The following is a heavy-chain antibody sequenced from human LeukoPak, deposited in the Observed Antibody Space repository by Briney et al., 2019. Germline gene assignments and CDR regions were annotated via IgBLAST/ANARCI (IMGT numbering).Heavy chain of an antibody. J-gene: IGHJ3*02. CDR3: ATPYCSSLSCLDVFNI. Sequence: SETLSLTCSVSGVSISDGRYYWTWIRQPPGKALEWFGYTYYSGSAKYDPSLKSRLTISIDTPKNLFCLHLSSVTAADTAMYYCATPYCSSLSCLDVFNIWGQGTMVTVSS. CDR2: TYYSGSA. D-gene: IGHD2-2*01. CDR1: GVSISDGRYY. V-gene: IGHV4-31*03.